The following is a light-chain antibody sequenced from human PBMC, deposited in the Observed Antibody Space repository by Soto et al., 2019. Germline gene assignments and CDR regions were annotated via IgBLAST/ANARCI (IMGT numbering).Light chain of an antibody. CDR2: GAS. J-gene: IGKJ1*01. Sequence: DIEMTQSASAMSASVGDRVTITCRASHGISNYLAWFQQKPGKVPKRLIYGASNLESGVPSRFSGSGSGTEFTLTISNLQPEDSATYYCLLHDSYPWTFGQGTKVQIK. CDR3: LLHDSYPWT. V-gene: IGKV1-17*03. CDR1: HGISNY.